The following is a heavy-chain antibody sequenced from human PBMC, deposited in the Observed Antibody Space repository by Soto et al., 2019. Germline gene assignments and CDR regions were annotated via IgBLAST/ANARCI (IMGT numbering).Heavy chain of an antibody. J-gene: IGHJ4*02. D-gene: IGHD2-15*01. V-gene: IGHV4-30-2*01. CDR2: IYHSGST. CDR3: ARQNSVSRLLDY. CDR1: GGSISSGGYS. Sequence: SETLYLTCAVSGGSISSGGYSWSWIRQPPGKGLEWIGYIYHSGSTYYNPSLKSRVTISVDRSKNQFSLKLSSVTAADTAVYYCARQNSVSRLLDYWVQGTVVTVSS.